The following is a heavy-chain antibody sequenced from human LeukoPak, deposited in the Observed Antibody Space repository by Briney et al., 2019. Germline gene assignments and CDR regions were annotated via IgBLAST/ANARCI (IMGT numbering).Heavy chain of an antibody. CDR3: TRGGLYYYDSSGYYVFDY. D-gene: IGHD3-22*01. Sequence: SETLSLTCTVSGGSISSGGYYWSWIRQHPGEGLEWIGYIYYSGSTYYNPSLKRRVTISVDTSKNQFSLKLSSVTAADTAVYYCTRGGLYYYDSSGYYVFDYWGQGTLVTVSS. CDR2: IYYSGST. V-gene: IGHV4-31*03. CDR1: GGSISSGGYY. J-gene: IGHJ4*02.